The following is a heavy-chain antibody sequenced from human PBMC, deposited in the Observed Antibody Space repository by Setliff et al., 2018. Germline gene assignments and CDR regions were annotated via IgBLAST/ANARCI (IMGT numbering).Heavy chain of an antibody. CDR3: ARTARVPDC. CDR2: IYTSGII. V-gene: IGHV4-4*08. J-gene: IGHJ4*02. Sequence: SETLSLTCTVSDGSISTYYWSWIRQPPGRGMEYIGYIYTSGIINYNPSLKSRVTMSLDTSKNQFSLSLTSVTAADTAMYFCARTARVPDCSGQGILVTVSS. CDR1: DGSISTYY.